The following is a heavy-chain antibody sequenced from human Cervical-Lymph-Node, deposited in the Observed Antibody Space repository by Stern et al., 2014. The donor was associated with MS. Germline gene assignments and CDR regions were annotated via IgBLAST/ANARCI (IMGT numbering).Heavy chain of an antibody. CDR2: VYWNDDK. D-gene: IGHD3-3*01. CDR3: AHAVLRFSYFDY. V-gene: IGHV2-5*01. Sequence: QVTLRESGPTLVKPTQTLTLTCTFSGFSLNTTGVGVGWIRQPPGKALQWLAVVYWNDDKRYSPSLKSRLTITKDTSKNQVVLTMTNMDPVDTATYYCAHAVLRFSYFDYWGQGTLVPVSS. J-gene: IGHJ4*02. CDR1: GFSLNTTGVG.